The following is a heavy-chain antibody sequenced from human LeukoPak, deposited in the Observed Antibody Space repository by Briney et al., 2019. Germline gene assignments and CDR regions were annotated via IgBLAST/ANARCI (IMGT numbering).Heavy chain of an antibody. CDR2: IYTDGST. J-gene: IGHJ4*02. CDR3: APMTGFASAY. CDR1: GFTVSSDY. V-gene: IGHV3-53*01. Sequence: GGSLRLSCAASGFTVSSDYMSWVRQAPGKGLEWVSVIYTDGSTYYADSVKGRSTISRDNSKNTLYLQMNSLRAEDTAVYYCAPMTGFASAYWGQGTLVTVSS. D-gene: IGHD3-9*01.